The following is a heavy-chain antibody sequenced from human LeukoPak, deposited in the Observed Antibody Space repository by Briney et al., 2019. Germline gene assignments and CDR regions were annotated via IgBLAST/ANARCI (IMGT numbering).Heavy chain of an antibody. CDR2: IYYSGST. Sequence: PSETLSLTCTVSGGSISSYYWSWIRQPPGKGLEWIGYIYYSGSTNYNPSLKSRVTISVDTSKNQFSLKLSSVTAADTAVYYCARGIVVVPAAIRRWWSDPWGQGTLVTVSS. V-gene: IGHV4-59*01. D-gene: IGHD2-2*02. CDR1: GGSISSYY. CDR3: ARGIVVVPAAIRRWWSDP. J-gene: IGHJ5*02.